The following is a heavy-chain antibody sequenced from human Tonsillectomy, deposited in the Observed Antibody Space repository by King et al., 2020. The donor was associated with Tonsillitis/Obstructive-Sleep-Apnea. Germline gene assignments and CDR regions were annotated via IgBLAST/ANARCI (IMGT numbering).Heavy chain of an antibody. CDR2: IRDKANSYAT. CDR3: TTTVTDALFDC. D-gene: IGHD4-17*01. V-gene: IGHV3-73*01. J-gene: IGHJ4*02. CDR1: GFTFSGSA. Sequence: VQLVESGGGLVQPGGSLKLSCAASGFTFSGSAIHWVRQASGKGLEWVGRIRDKANSYATTYTASVKGRFTISRDDSKNTAYLQMNSLKSEDTAMYYCTTTVTDALFDCWGQGTLVSVSS.